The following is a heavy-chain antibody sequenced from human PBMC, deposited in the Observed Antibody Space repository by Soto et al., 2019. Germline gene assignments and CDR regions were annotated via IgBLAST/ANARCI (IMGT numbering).Heavy chain of an antibody. CDR1: GYTFTSYD. D-gene: IGHD3-3*01. CDR2: MNPNSGNT. V-gene: IGHV1-8*01. Sequence: GASVKVSCKASGYTFTSYDINWVRQATGQGLEWMVCMNPNSGNTGYAQNFQGRVTMTRNTSISTAYMELSSLRSEDTAVYYCARGPLYYDFWSGYYITSSGAGVYYYCYGMDVWGQGSTVPVSS. J-gene: IGHJ6*02. CDR3: ARGPLYYDFWSGYYITSSGAGVYYYCYGMDV.